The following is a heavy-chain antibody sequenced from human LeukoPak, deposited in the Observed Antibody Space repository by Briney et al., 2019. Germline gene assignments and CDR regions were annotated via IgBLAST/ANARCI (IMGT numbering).Heavy chain of an antibody. Sequence: GESLKISCRSSGYIFSNYWIGWVRQMPGKGLDWMGIIYPGDSETRYSPSFQGQATISADRSISTAYLQWSSLKASDTAIYYCARLPTFHYPRTDEFVASNLDFWGQGILVTVS. J-gene: IGHJ4*02. CDR3: ARLPTFHYPRTDEFVASNLDF. CDR2: IYPGDSET. CDR1: GYIFSNYW. D-gene: IGHD1-1*01. V-gene: IGHV5-51*01.